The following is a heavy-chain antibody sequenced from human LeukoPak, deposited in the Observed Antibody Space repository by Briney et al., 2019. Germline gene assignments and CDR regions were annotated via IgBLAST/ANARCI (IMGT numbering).Heavy chain of an antibody. CDR2: IYPRDGST. J-gene: IGHJ4*02. V-gene: IGHV1-46*01. CDR3: ARDQEAFEY. Sequence: ASVKVSCKASGYSFTSNYIHWVRQAPGQGLGWMGMIYPRDGSTSYAQKFQGRVTVTRDTSTSTVHMELSGLRSEDTAVYYCARDQEAFEYWGQGTLVTVSS. CDR1: GYSFTSNY.